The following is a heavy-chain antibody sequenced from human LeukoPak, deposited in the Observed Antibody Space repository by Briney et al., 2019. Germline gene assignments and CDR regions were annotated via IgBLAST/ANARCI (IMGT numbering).Heavy chain of an antibody. CDR3: ARDLYPTKDIVVVVAAPPDY. CDR2: ISAYNGNT. V-gene: IGHV1-18*01. D-gene: IGHD2-15*01. CDR1: GYTFTSYG. J-gene: IGHJ4*02. Sequence: GASVKVSCKASGYTFTSYGISWVRQAPGQGLEWMGWISAYNGNTNYAQKLQGRVTMTTDTSTSTAYMELRSLRSDDTAVYYCARDLYPTKDIVVVVAAPPDYWGQGTLVTVSS.